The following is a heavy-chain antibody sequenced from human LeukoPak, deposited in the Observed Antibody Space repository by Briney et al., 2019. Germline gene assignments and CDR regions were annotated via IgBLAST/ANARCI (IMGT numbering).Heavy chain of an antibody. CDR3: AREVTPDYGMDV. V-gene: IGHV1-69*13. CDR2: IIPIFGTA. J-gene: IGHJ6*02. Sequence: GASVKVSCKASGYTFTSYGISWVRQAPGQGLEWMGGIIPIFGTANYAQKFQGRVTITADESTSTAYMELSSLRSEDTAVYYCAREVTPDYGMDVWGQGTTVTVSS. D-gene: IGHD4-23*01. CDR1: GYTFTSYG.